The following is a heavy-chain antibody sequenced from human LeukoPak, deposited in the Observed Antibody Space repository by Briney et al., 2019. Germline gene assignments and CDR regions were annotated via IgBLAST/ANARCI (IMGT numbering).Heavy chain of an antibody. CDR2: ISSSSSYI. V-gene: IGHV3-21*01. CDR3: ARDSTIVGATTSDY. CDR1: GFTFSSYS. J-gene: IGHJ4*02. D-gene: IGHD1-26*01. Sequence: PGGSLRLSCEASGFTFSSYSMNWVRQAPGKGLEWVSSISSSSSYIYYADSVKGRFTISRDNAKNSLYLQMNSLRAEDTAVYYCARDSTIVGATTSDYWGQGTLVTVSS.